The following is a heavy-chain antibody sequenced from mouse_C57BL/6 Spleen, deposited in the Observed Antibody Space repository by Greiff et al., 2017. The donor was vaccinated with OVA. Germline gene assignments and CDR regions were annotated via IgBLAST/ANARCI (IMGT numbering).Heavy chain of an antibody. CDR3: ATGDAGYYFDY. V-gene: IGHV3-6*01. Sequence: EVKLQESGPGLVKPSQSLSLTCSVTGYSITSGYYWNWIRQFPGNKLEWMCYISYDGSNNYNPSLQNRISITRDTSKNPFFLKLNSVTTEDTATYYCATGDAGYYFDYWGQGTTLTVSS. CDR2: ISYDGSN. CDR1: GYSITSGYY. D-gene: IGHD3-3*01. J-gene: IGHJ2*01.